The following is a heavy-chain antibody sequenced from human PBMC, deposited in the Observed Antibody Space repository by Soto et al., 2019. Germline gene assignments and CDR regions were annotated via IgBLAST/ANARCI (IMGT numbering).Heavy chain of an antibody. CDR3: AREQIAAAGHYGMDV. CDR1: GYTFTSYY. Sequence: PSVKVSCKASGYTFTSYYMHWVRQAPGQGLEWMGIINPSGGSTSYAQKFQGRVTMTRDTSTSTVYMELSSLRSEDTAVYYCAREQIAAAGHYGMDVWGQGTTVTVSS. J-gene: IGHJ6*02. D-gene: IGHD6-13*01. CDR2: INPSGGST. V-gene: IGHV1-46*01.